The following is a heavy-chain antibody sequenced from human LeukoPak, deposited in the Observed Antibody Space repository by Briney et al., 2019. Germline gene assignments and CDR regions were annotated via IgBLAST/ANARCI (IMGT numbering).Heavy chain of an antibody. Sequence: ASVKVSCKASGYTFTSYGISWVRQAPGQGLEWMGGIIPIFGTANYAQKFQGRVTITTDESTSTAYMELSSLRSEDTAVYYCASHLCDFWSGYLLRYMDVWGKGTTVTVSS. CDR2: IIPIFGTA. D-gene: IGHD3-3*01. J-gene: IGHJ6*03. CDR1: GYTFTSYG. CDR3: ASHLCDFWSGYLLRYMDV. V-gene: IGHV1-69*05.